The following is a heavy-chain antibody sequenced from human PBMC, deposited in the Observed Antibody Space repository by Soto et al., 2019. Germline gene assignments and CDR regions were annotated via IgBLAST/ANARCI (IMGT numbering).Heavy chain of an antibody. V-gene: IGHV3-30*01. J-gene: IGHJ4*02. CDR1: GFIFTSYI. CDR2: VSYDGSKK. CDR3: XXXXXLXFDCNFDS. Sequence: QVQLVESGGGVVQPRRSLRLSCAASGFIFTSYIVHWVRQAPGKGLEWVASVSYDGSKKHYADSVKGRFSISRDNSKNTXYXXMNSLRTEDTAVYYXXXXXXLXFDCNFDSWGQGTLVTVSS. D-gene: IGHD3-9*01.